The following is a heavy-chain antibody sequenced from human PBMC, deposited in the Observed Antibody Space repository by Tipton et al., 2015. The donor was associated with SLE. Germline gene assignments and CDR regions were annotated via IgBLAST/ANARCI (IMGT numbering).Heavy chain of an antibody. V-gene: IGHV4-31*03. J-gene: IGHJ3*02. CDR3: ASCSRSDAFDI. D-gene: IGHD2-2*01. Sequence: LRLSCTVSGGSISSGGYYWSWIRQHPGKGLEWIGYIYYSGSTYYNSSLKSRVTRSVDTSKNQFSLKLSSVTAADTAGYYCASCSRSDAFDIWGQGTMVTVSS. CDR2: IYYSGST. CDR1: GGSISSGGYY.